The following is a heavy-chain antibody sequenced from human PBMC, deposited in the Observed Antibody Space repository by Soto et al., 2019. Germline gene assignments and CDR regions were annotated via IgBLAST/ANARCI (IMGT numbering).Heavy chain of an antibody. V-gene: IGHV3-33*01. CDR3: ARDKMLGRNYYGMDV. D-gene: IGHD3-10*02. CDR1: GFTFSSYG. Sequence: PGGSLRLSCAASGFTFSSYGMHWVRQAPGKGLEWVAVIWYDGSNKYYADSVKGRFTISRDNSKNTLYLQMNSLRAEDTAVYYCARDKMLGRNYYGMDVWGQGTTVTVS. CDR2: IWYDGSNK. J-gene: IGHJ6*02.